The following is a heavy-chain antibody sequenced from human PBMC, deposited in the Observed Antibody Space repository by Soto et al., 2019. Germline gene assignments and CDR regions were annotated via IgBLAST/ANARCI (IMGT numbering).Heavy chain of an antibody. Sequence: QVYLVQSGAEVRRPGASVKVSCTAFGYILTGCSLHWVRQAPGQGLEWMGWIDPNSGATNSAERFHGRVSMTRDTSIGAAYLELSIVRSDLTAVYYCARGYGSSPNMELRFGMDVWGQGTTISVSS. J-gene: IGHJ6*02. D-gene: IGHD5-18*01. V-gene: IGHV1-2*02. CDR3: ARGYGSSPNMELRFGMDV. CDR1: GYILTGCS. CDR2: IDPNSGAT.